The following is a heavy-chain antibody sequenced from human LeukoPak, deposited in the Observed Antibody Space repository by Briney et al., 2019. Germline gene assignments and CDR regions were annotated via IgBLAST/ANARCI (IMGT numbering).Heavy chain of an antibody. J-gene: IGHJ4*02. CDR2: ISSAGGYI. V-gene: IGHV3-21*01. Sequence: PGGSLRLSCAASGFTFISYTLNWVRQAPGKGLEWVSSISSAGGYIYYADSEKGRFTISRDNAKNSLYLQMNSLRAVDTAVYYCAREIVSSNSFDNWGQGTLVTVSS. CDR3: AREIVSSNSFDN. D-gene: IGHD2-2*01. CDR1: GFTFISYT.